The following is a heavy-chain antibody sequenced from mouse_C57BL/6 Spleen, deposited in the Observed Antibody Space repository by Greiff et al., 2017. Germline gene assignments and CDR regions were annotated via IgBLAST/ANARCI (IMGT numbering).Heavy chain of an antibody. CDR1: GYTFTEYT. D-gene: IGHD1-1*01. J-gene: IGHJ4*01. Sequence: QVQLQQSGAELVKPGASVKLSCKASGYTFTEYTIHWVKQRSGQGLEWIGWFYPGSGSITYNEKFKDKATLTADKSSSTVYMELSRLTAEGSAVYFYARHGKRRDYYGSSSYAMDYWGQGTSVTVSS. V-gene: IGHV1-62-2*01. CDR3: ARHGKRRDYYGSSSYAMDY. CDR2: FYPGSGSI.